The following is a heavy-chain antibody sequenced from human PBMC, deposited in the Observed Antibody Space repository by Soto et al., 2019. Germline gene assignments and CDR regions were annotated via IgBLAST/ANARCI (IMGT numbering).Heavy chain of an antibody. J-gene: IGHJ3*02. Sequence: GESLKISCKGSGYSFTSYWISWVRQMPGKGLEWMGRIDPSDSYTNYSPSFQGHVTISADKSISIAYLQWSSLKASDTAMYYCAEWGSDAFDIWGQGTMVTVSS. CDR2: IDPSDSYT. CDR1: GYSFTSYW. V-gene: IGHV5-10-1*01. D-gene: IGHD1-26*01. CDR3: AEWGSDAFDI.